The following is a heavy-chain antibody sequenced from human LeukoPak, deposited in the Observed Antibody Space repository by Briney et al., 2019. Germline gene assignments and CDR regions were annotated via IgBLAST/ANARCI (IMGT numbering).Heavy chain of an antibody. CDR3: ARDPNRIQLWLLVALGWFDP. CDR2: INPNSGGT. D-gene: IGHD5-18*01. J-gene: IGHJ5*02. CDR1: GYTFTGYY. Sequence: ASVKVSCKASGYTFTGYYMHWVRQAPGQGLEWMGWINPNSGGTNYAQKFQGRVTMTRDTSISTAYMELSRRRSDDTAVYYCARDPNRIQLWLLVALGWFDPWGQGTLVTVSS. V-gene: IGHV1-2*02.